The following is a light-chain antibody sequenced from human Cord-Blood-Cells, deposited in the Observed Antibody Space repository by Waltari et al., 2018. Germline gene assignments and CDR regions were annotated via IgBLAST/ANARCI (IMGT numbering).Light chain of an antibody. CDR2: DAS. CDR1: QSISSW. J-gene: IGKJ1*01. Sequence: DIQMTQSPSTLSASVGDRVTITCRPSQSISSWLAWYQQKPGKAPKILIYDASSLESGVPSRFSGSGSGTEFTLTISSLQPDDFATYYCQQYNSYSTFGQGTKVEIK. V-gene: IGKV1-5*01. CDR3: QQYNSYST.